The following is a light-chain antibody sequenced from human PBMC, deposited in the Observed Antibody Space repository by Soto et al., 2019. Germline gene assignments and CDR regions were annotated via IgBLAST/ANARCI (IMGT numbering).Light chain of an antibody. J-gene: IGLJ1*01. CDR2: RNN. CDR1: ISNIGSDP. CDR3: AAWDDRLSAYV. V-gene: IGLV1-47*01. Sequence: QSVLTQPLSASGTPGQRVTISCSGGISNIGSDPVYWHQHLPGTAPKLLVYRNNRRPSGVPDRFSDSKSGTSAFLAISGLRSEDEAYYYRAAWDDRLSAYVFGTGTKVTVL.